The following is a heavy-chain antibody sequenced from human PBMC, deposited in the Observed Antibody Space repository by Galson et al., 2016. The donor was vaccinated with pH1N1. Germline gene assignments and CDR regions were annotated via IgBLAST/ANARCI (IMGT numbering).Heavy chain of an antibody. CDR1: RGTFSTYS. D-gene: IGHD2-2*01. J-gene: IGHJ6*02. V-gene: IGHV1-69*13. Sequence: SVKVSCKASRGTFSTYSISWVRQTPGQGPEWMGGIIPIFDTTNYAQKFQGRVTITADESTSTAYMELTSLRSEDTAVYYCARKTLSNQDRNFSEYGMDVWGQGTTVTVSS. CDR3: ARKTLSNQDRNFSEYGMDV. CDR2: IIPIFDTT.